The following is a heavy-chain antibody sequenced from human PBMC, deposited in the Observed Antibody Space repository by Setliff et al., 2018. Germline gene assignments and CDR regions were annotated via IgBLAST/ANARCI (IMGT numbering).Heavy chain of an antibody. V-gene: IGHV4-39*01. J-gene: IGHJ6*03. CDR3: ARHVGSRSRGYNYYYYYMDV. D-gene: IGHD3-10*01. Sequence: PSETLSLTCTVSGGSLRGNAIFWGWIRQPPGKGLEWIGSIYYTGDPYYNPSLKSRATMSVDTSRNQLSLKLTSVTAADTAVYYCARHVGSRSRGYNYYYYYMDVWGKGTTVTVSS. CDR2: IYYTGDP. CDR1: GGSLRGNAIF.